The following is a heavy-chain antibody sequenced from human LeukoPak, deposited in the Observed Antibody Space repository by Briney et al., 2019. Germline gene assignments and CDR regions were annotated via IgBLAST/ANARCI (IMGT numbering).Heavy chain of an antibody. D-gene: IGHD1-26*01. CDR1: GGSISSYY. Sequence: SETLFLTCTVSGGSISSYYWSWIRQPAGKGLEWIGYIYYSGSTNYNPSLKSRVTISIDTSKNQFSLKLSSVTAADTAVYYCARGGSGSPNWFDPWGQGTLVTVSS. CDR3: ARGGSGSPNWFDP. CDR2: IYYSGST. J-gene: IGHJ5*02. V-gene: IGHV4-59*01.